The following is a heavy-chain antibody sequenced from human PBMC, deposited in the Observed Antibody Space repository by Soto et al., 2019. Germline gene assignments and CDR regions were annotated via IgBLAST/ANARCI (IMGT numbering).Heavy chain of an antibody. V-gene: IGHV3-23*01. CDR3: AQDPRGDGYNGAYYLDY. D-gene: IGHD5-12*01. CDR2: ISGSGGST. Sequence: EVQLLESGGGLVQPGGALRLSCAASGFTFRNYPMSWVRQAPGRGLEWVSSISGSGGSTYYADSVKGRFTIARENSKNTLYLQLNTLRAEGTGVYYCAQDPRGDGYNGAYYLDYWRQGTLVTVSS. CDR1: GFTFRNYP. J-gene: IGHJ4*02.